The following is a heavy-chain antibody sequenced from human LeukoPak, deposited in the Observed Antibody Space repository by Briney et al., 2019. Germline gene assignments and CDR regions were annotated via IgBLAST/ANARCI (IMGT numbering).Heavy chain of an antibody. CDR2: IYPGDSDT. V-gene: IGHV5-51*01. CDR1: GSRFTSYW. CDR3: ARRHYGSGSYYFDY. Sequence: GASLKISCKGSGSRFTSYWIGWVRQMPGKGLEWMGIIYPGDSDTRYSPSFQGQITISADKSISTAYLQWSSLKASDTAMYYCARRHYGSGSYYFDYWGQGTLVTVSS. J-gene: IGHJ4*02. D-gene: IGHD3-10*01.